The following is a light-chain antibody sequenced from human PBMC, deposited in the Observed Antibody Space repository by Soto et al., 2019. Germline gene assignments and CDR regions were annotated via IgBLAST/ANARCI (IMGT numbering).Light chain of an antibody. Sequence: IQMTQSPSSLSASVGETVTITCQASQDIINHLNWYQQRPEQAPKLLVYDTSNLEAGVPSRFSGSGSGTDFTFTISSLQPEDFATYYCQQYANVPLTFGGGTKVEIK. CDR2: DTS. V-gene: IGKV1-33*01. CDR3: QQYANVPLT. CDR1: QDIINH. J-gene: IGKJ4*01.